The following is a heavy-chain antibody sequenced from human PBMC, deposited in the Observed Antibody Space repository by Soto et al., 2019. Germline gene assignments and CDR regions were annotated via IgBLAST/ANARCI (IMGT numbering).Heavy chain of an antibody. CDR2: IYSGGST. Sequence: EAQLVESGGGLVQPGGSLRLSCAASGFTFSNYEMHWVRQAPGKGLEWVSVIYSGGSTYYADSVKGRFTISRDNSKNTLYLQMNSLRAEDTAVYYCARDRWFDPWGQGTLVTVSS. V-gene: IGHV3-66*01. CDR1: GFTFSNYE. J-gene: IGHJ5*02. CDR3: ARDRWFDP.